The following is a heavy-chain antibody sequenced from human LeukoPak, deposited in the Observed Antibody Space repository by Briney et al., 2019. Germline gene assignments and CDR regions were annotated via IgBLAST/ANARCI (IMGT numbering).Heavy chain of an antibody. CDR3: ATKGGYDSPNYYYYYGMDV. CDR1: GGTFSSYA. D-gene: IGHD5-12*01. Sequence: SVKVSCKASGGTFSSYAISWVRQAPGQGLEWMGGIIPIFGTANYAQKFQGRVTITADESTSTAYMELSSLRSEDTAVYYCATKGGYDSPNYYYYYGMDVWGQGTTVTVSS. V-gene: IGHV1-69*13. CDR2: IIPIFGTA. J-gene: IGHJ6*02.